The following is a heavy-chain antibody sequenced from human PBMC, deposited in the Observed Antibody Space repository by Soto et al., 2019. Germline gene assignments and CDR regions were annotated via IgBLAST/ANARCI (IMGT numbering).Heavy chain of an antibody. Sequence: GGSLRLSCAASEFAFSTHAMHWVRQAPGEGLEWVAVISFDGTNKYYADSVKGRFTISRDNSRSTLYLQMNSLRIEDTAVYYCSASRDYNWFDPWGQGTLVTVSS. CDR2: ISFDGTNK. J-gene: IGHJ5*02. CDR3: SASRDYNWFDP. D-gene: IGHD2-21*02. V-gene: IGHV3-30-3*01. CDR1: EFAFSTHA.